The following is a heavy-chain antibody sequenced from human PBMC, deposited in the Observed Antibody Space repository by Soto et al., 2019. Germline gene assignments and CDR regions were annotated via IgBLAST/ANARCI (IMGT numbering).Heavy chain of an antibody. Sequence: QVQLVQSGAEVKKPGSSVKVSCKASGGTFSSYAISWVQQAPGQGLEWMGGINPIFGAANYAQKFQGRVTITADESTSTAYMELSSLRSEDTAVYYCARYSRVMVYAMRGTDWGQGTLVTVSS. D-gene: IGHD2-8*01. V-gene: IGHV1-69*01. CDR3: ARYSRVMVYAMRGTD. CDR1: GGTFSSYA. J-gene: IGHJ4*02. CDR2: INPIFGAA.